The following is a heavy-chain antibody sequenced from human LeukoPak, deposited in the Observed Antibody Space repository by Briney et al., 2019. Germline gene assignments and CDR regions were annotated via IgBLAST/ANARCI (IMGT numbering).Heavy chain of an antibody. Sequence: ASVKVSCTASGYTFTSYDINWVRQATGQGLEWMGWMNPNSGNTGYAQKFLGRVTMTRNTSISTAYMELSSLRSEDTAVYYCARGRIPMDCSSTSCYFIDYGMDVWGQGTTVTVSS. J-gene: IGHJ6*02. CDR2: MNPNSGNT. CDR3: ARGRIPMDCSSTSCYFIDYGMDV. D-gene: IGHD2-2*01. V-gene: IGHV1-8*01. CDR1: GYTFTSYD.